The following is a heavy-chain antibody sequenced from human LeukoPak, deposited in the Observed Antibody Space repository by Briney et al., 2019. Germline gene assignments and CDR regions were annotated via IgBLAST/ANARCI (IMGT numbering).Heavy chain of an antibody. Sequence: GGSLRLSCAASGFTFSSYSMNWVRQAPGKGLEWVSSISSTAGYISYADSLKGRFTISRDNAKNSLYLQMNSLRAEDMAVYYCARVGYYDSSGFDYWGQGTLVTVSS. V-gene: IGHV3-21*01. D-gene: IGHD3-22*01. J-gene: IGHJ4*02. CDR3: ARVGYYDSSGFDY. CDR1: GFTFSSYS. CDR2: ISSTAGYI.